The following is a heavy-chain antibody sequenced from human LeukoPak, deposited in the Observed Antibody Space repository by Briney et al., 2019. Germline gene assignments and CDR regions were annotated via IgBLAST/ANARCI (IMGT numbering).Heavy chain of an antibody. D-gene: IGHD2-2*01. CDR2: IHYRGTT. V-gene: IGHV4-39*07. CDR1: GGSISSTSYY. Sequence: SETLSLTCIVSGGSISSTSYYWGWIRQSPGKGLEWIGSIHYRGTTYYNPSLLSRGTISVDTSKNQFSLKLNSVTAADTAVYFCARDDGVVPAANRFDIWGQGTMVTVSS. J-gene: IGHJ3*02. CDR3: ARDDGVVPAANRFDI.